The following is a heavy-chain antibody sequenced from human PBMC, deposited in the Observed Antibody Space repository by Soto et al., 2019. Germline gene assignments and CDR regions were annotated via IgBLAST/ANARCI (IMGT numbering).Heavy chain of an antibody. Sequence: QVQLQQWGAGLLKPSETLSLTCAVYGGSFSSYYWCWIRQPPGKGLEWIGQINHYGSTDYNPSLKSRVNISVDTSKNHFSLRLSSVTAADTAMYYCATHCSSTSCYYTFDPWGQGTLVTVSS. V-gene: IGHV4-34*01. J-gene: IGHJ5*02. CDR2: INHYGST. CDR3: ATHCSSTSCYYTFDP. CDR1: GGSFSSYY. D-gene: IGHD2-2*01.